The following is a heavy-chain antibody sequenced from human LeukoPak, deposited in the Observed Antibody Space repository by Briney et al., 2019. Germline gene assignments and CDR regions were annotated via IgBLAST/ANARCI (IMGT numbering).Heavy chain of an antibody. CDR3: ARGSDYDILTAYVQ. V-gene: IGHV3-64*01. D-gene: IGHD3-9*01. J-gene: IGHJ4*02. Sequence: GALRLSCAASGFNFNNYAMHWVRQAPGKGLEFVSAISTNGGTTYYAKSVKGSFTISGDNTKNTLFLQMDSLRPEDMAVYYCARGSDYDILTAYVQWGQGALVTVSS. CDR2: ISTNGGTT. CDR1: GFNFNNYA.